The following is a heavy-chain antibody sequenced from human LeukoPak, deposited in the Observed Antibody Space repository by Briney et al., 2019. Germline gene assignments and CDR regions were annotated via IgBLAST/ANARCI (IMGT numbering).Heavy chain of an antibody. CDR3: ARALTTLTYEGY. D-gene: IGHD1-1*01. CDR1: GFTFSSYG. CDR2: ISGSNSYI. V-gene: IGHV3-21*01. J-gene: IGHJ4*02. Sequence: PGGSLRLSCAASGFTFSSYGMHWIRQAPGKGLEWVSSISGSNSYIFYADSVKGRFTVSRDNAKDSLYLQVNSLRAEDTAVYYCARALTTLTYEGYWGQGTLVTVSS.